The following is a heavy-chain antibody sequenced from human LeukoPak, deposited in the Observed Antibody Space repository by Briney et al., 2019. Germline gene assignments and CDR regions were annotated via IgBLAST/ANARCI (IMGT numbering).Heavy chain of an antibody. CDR3: ARGGEAAAGKGFDP. D-gene: IGHD6-13*01. V-gene: IGHV1-46*01. Sequence: ASVKVSCKASGYTFTRYYMHWVRQAPGQGLEWLGIINPSGGSTSYAQQFQGRVTMTRDTSTSTVYMELSSLRSEDTAVYYWARGGEAAAGKGFDPWGQGTLVTVSS. CDR2: INPSGGST. J-gene: IGHJ5*02. CDR1: GYTFTRYY.